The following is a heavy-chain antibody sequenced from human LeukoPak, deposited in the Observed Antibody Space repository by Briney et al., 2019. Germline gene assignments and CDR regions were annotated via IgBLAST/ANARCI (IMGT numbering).Heavy chain of an antibody. D-gene: IGHD1-14*01. V-gene: IGHV3-7*01. Sequence: GGSLRLSCAAPGFIFTSNWMSWVRQAPGKGLEWVAHINQDGSEKYYVDSVKGRFTISRDNAKNSLYLQMNSMRAEDTAVYYCARDSYRALDYWGQGTPVTVSS. CDR2: INQDGSEK. J-gene: IGHJ4*02. CDR3: ARDSYRALDY. CDR1: GFIFTSNW.